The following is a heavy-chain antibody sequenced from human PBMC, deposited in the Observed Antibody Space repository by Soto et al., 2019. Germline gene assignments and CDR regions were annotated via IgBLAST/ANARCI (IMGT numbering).Heavy chain of an antibody. CDR1: GYSFTNYW. CDR2: IFPGDSDT. Sequence: GESLKITCKGSGYSFTNYWIGWVRQMPGKGLEYMGTIFPGDSDTKYSPSFQGQVTISADKSISTAYLQWSSLKASDTAMYYCARRNFYINGYSNAYDFWGQGTMVTVSS. J-gene: IGHJ3*01. D-gene: IGHD6-19*01. V-gene: IGHV5-51*01. CDR3: ARRNFYINGYSNAYDF.